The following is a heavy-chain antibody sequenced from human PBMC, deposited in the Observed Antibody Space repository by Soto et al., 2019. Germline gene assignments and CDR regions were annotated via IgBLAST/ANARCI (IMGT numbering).Heavy chain of an antibody. J-gene: IGHJ6*02. CDR3: ARERWLQSYYYYGMDV. CDR1: GYSFTSYW. Sequence: GESLKISCKGSGYSFTSYWISWVRQMPGKGLEWMGRIDPSDSYTNYSPSFQGHVTISADKSISTAYLQWSSLKASDTAMYYCARERWLQSYYYYGMDVWGQGTTVTVSS. V-gene: IGHV5-10-1*01. D-gene: IGHD5-12*01. CDR2: IDPSDSYT.